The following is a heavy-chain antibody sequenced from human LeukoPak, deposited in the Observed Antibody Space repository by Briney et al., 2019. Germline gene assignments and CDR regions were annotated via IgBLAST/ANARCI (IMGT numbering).Heavy chain of an antibody. D-gene: IGHD3-3*01. CDR1: GGSFSGYY. J-gene: IGHJ4*02. CDR3: ARSLGMEWLFTDY. CDR2: INHSGST. Sequence: SSETLSLTCAVYGGSFSGYYWSWIRQPPGKGLEWIGEINHSGSTNYNPPLKSRVTISVDTSKNQFSLKLSSVTAADTAVYYCARSLGMEWLFTDYWGQGTLVTVSS. V-gene: IGHV4-34*01.